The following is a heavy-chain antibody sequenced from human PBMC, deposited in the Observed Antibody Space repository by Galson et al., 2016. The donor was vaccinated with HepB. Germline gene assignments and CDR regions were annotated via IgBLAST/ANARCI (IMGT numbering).Heavy chain of an antibody. J-gene: IGHJ4*02. D-gene: IGHD2-2*01. CDR3: ARDCSSTSCPFDY. CDR1: AYTFTTYG. Sequence: SVKVSCKASAYTFTTYGVSWVRQAPGQGLEWMGWISGYNGNTNYAQKLQGRVTMTTGTSTSTAYMELRSLRSDDTAVYYCARDCSSTSCPFDYWGQGVLVTVSS. V-gene: IGHV1-18*01. CDR2: ISGYNGNT.